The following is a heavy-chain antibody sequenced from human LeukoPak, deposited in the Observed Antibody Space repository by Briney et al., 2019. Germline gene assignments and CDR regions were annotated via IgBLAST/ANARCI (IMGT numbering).Heavy chain of an antibody. CDR2: ISGSDGST. CDR1: GFTFSNYA. D-gene: IGHD2-15*01. J-gene: IGHJ4*02. CDR3: ARGRGYCTGGSCYSDY. Sequence: GGSLRLSCTASGFTFSNYAMSWVRQAPGKGLEWVSTISGSDGSTYYADSVKGRFTISRDNSKNTLYLQMNSPRVEDTAIYYCARGRGYCTGGSCYSDYWGQGTLVTVSS. V-gene: IGHV3-23*01.